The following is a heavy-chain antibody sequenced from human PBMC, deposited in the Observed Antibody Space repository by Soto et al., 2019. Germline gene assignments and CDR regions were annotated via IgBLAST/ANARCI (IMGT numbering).Heavy chain of an antibody. D-gene: IGHD1-1*01. CDR2: IIPIFGTG. V-gene: IGHV1-69*13. CDR1: GGSFSSDV. J-gene: IGHJ4*02. CDR3: EVKTGKVVAYYFDY. Sequence: SVKVSCKASGGSFSSDVISWVRQAPGQGPEWMGGIIPIFGTGNYAQKFQGRVTITADESTSTVYMELNSLRSEDTALYYCEVKTGKVVAYYFDYWGQGTLVTVSS.